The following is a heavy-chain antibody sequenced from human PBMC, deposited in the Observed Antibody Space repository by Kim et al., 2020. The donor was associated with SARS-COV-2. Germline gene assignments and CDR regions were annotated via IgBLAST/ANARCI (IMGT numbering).Heavy chain of an antibody. CDR1: GYTFTSYD. Sequence: ASVKVSCKASGYTFTSYDINWVRQATGQGLEWMGWMNPNSGNTGYAQKFQGRVTMTRNTSISTAYMELSSLRSEDTAVYYCAGGLLSYCSSGWYSCPWNIRWFDAWGQGTMVTVSS. D-gene: IGHD6-19*01. V-gene: IGHV1-8*01. CDR2: MNPNSGNT. J-gene: IGHJ5*02. CDR3: AGGLLSYCSSGWYSCPWNIRWFDA.